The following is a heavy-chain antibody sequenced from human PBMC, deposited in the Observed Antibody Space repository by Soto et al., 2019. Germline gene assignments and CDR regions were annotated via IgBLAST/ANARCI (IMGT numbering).Heavy chain of an antibody. J-gene: IGHJ4*02. D-gene: IGHD6-19*01. CDR2: ISYDGSNK. V-gene: IGHV3-30*18. CDR1: GFTFSSYG. CDR3: AKDLVAVAGPDY. Sequence: QVQLVESGGGVVQPGRSLRLSCAASGFTFSSYGMHWVRQAPGKRLEWVAVISYDGSNKYYADSVKGRFTISRDNSKNTLYLKINSMSTEDTAVYYCAKDLVAVAGPDYWGQGTMVTVSS.